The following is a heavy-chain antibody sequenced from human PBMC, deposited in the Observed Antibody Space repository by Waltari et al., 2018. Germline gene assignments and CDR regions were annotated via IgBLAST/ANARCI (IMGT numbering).Heavy chain of an antibody. Sequence: QVQLQESGPGLVKPSETLSLTCTVSGGSISPYAWSWIRQPAGKGLGWIGRVYTRGITNNNPSRRTRVTLSVDTSKNQCSLKLSSVTAADTAVYYCAREQMYSSSSDYYYYMDVWGKGTTVTIS. CDR2: VYTRGIT. D-gene: IGHD6-6*01. CDR1: GGSISPYA. V-gene: IGHV4-4*07. CDR3: AREQMYSSSSDYYYYMDV. J-gene: IGHJ6*03.